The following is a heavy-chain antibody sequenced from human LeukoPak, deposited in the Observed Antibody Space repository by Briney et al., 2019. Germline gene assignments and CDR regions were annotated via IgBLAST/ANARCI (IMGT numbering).Heavy chain of an antibody. J-gene: IGHJ4*02. D-gene: IGHD1-26*01. CDR3: ARDLRIVSGSYLDY. Sequence: GGSLRLSCAASGFTFRSYGMHWVRQAPGKGLEWVAIIRYDGTNKYYADSVKGRFISSRDNTKNSLYLQMNRLRAEDTAIYYCARDLRIVSGSYLDYWGQGTLVTVSS. CDR2: IRYDGTNK. V-gene: IGHV3-30*02. CDR1: GFTFRSYG.